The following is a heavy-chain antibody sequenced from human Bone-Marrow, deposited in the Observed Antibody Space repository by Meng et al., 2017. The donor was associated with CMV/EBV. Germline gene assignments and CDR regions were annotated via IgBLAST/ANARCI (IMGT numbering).Heavy chain of an antibody. V-gene: IGHV1-8*01. J-gene: IGHJ4*02. Sequence: ASVKVSCKASGYTFTNYDINWVRQATGQGLEWMGWMSPHTGNTGYAQKFQGRVTMTKNITTSTAYMELNSLTSEDTAMYYCARFFQGYFDYWGQGTLVTVSS. CDR2: MSPHTGNT. CDR3: ARFFQGYFDY. D-gene: IGHD3-3*01. CDR1: GYTFTNYD.